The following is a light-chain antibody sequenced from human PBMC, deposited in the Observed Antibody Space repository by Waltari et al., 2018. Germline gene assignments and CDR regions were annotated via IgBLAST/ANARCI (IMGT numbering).Light chain of an antibody. V-gene: IGKV1-39*01. J-gene: IGKJ1*01. CDR2: ASC. CDR1: QSISRH. Sequence: DIQMTQSPASLSASVGDRVTITCRASQSISRHLNWYQQRPGNAPKLLIYASCNLQSGVPSRFSGSGSGTEFTLTISSLQPEDFATYYCQQSYSTPPRTFGQGTKVEMK. CDR3: QQSYSTPPRT.